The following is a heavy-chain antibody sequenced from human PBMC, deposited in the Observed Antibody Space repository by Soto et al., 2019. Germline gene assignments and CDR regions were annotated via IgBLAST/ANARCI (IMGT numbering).Heavy chain of an antibody. J-gene: IGHJ4*02. D-gene: IGHD2-21*01. CDR1: GFTFDTFA. V-gene: IGHV3-33*08. Sequence: GGSLRLSCAASGFTFDTFAMHWVRQAPGKGLEWVASISYDGSMEFYAESLKGRCTMSRDNSQNSLYLRLNSLGPEDTAVYFCAREIVIQVQTIAFDFWGQGSLVTVSS. CDR2: ISYDGSME. CDR3: AREIVIQVQTIAFDF.